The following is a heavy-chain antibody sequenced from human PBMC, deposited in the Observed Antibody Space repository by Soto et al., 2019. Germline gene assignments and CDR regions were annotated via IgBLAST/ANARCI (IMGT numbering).Heavy chain of an antibody. D-gene: IGHD5-18*01. CDR2: ISWNSGDI. Sequence: EVQLVESGGDLVQPGRSLRLSCAASGFTFDDYAMHWVRLAPGKGLEWVSGISWNSGDIYYADSVKGRFTISRDNAKNSLYLQMNSLRPDDTAMYYCAKDAIHVLLGYTYGAGGMDVWGQGTTVNVSS. CDR1: GFTFDDYA. V-gene: IGHV3-9*01. CDR3: AKDAIHVLLGYTYGAGGMDV. J-gene: IGHJ6*02.